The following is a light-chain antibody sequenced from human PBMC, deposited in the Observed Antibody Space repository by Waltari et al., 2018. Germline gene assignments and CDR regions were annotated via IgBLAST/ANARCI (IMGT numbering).Light chain of an antibody. CDR2: KFS. V-gene: IGKV2-30*01. J-gene: IGKJ5*01. CDR1: QRLVNTDGISY. CDR3: MQATHWPVT. Sequence: DVGLTQSPLSLPVTLGQPASISSRSSQRLVNTDGISYLNWFHQRPGQAPRRLIYKFSNRDSGVPDRFSGSGSGTDFTLMISSVEADDVGVYFCMQATHWPVTFGQGTRLEIK.